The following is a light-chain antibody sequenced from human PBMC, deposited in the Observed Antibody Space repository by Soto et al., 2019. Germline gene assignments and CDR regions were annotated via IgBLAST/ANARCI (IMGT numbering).Light chain of an antibody. J-gene: IGLJ2*01. CDR2: EVS. CDR3: SSYAGSNNVV. V-gene: IGLV2-8*01. Sequence: QSVLTQPPSASGSPGQSVTISCTGTSSEVGGYNYVSWYQQHPGKAPKLMIYEVSKRPSGVPDRFSSSKSGNTASLTFSGLQAEDEADYYCSSYAGSNNVVFGGGTKVTVL. CDR1: SSEVGGYNY.